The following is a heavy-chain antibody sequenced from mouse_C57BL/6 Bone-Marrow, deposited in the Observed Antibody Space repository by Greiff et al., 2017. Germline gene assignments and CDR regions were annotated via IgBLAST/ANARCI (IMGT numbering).Heavy chain of an antibody. D-gene: IGHD4-1*01. CDR2: IYTSDGST. V-gene: IGHV1-85*01. Sequence: QVQLQQSGPELVKPGASVKLSCKASGYTFTSYEINWVKQRPGQGLEWIGWIYTSDGSTKYNEKFKGKATLTVDKSSSTAYMELHSLTSEDSAVYFCARDNWDCWYFDVWGTGTTVTVSS. CDR3: ARDNWDCWYFDV. J-gene: IGHJ1*03. CDR1: GYTFTSYE.